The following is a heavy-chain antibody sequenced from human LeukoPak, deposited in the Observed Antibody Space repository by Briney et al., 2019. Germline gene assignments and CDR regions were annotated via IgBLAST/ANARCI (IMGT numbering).Heavy chain of an antibody. V-gene: IGHV3-9*01. CDR3: AKDRYSGLDAFDI. J-gene: IGHJ3*02. Sequence: GGSLRLSCAASGFTFDDYAMHWVRQAPGKGLEWVSGINWNSGSIGYADSVKGRFTISRDNAKNSLYLQMNSLRAEDTALYYCAKDRYSGLDAFDIWGQGTMVTVSS. D-gene: IGHD5-12*01. CDR1: GFTFDDYA. CDR2: INWNSGSI.